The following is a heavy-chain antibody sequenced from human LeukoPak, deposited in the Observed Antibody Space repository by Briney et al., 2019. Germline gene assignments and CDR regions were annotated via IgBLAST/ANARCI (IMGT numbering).Heavy chain of an antibody. Sequence: GGSLRLSCAATGFTFSSYAMSWVRQAPGKGLEWVSAISGSGGSTYYADSVKGRFTISRDNSRSTLYLQMNSLRPEDTAIYYCAREGYYGSGSPPSLYFDYWGQGTLVTVSS. CDR1: GFTFSSYA. CDR3: AREGYYGSGSPPSLYFDY. CDR2: ISGSGGST. D-gene: IGHD3-10*01. V-gene: IGHV3-23*01. J-gene: IGHJ4*02.